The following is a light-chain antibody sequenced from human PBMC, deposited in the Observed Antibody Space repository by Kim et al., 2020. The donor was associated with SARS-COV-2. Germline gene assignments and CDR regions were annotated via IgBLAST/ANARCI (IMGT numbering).Light chain of an antibody. J-gene: IGKJ1*01. Sequence: DIQMTQSPSTLSASVGDRVTITCRANQHIDTWLAWFQQKPGKAPKLLVYQSSTLETGVPSRFSGSGSGTEFTLSISSLQPDDFATYYCQQYNNYSGTFGQGTKVEIK. CDR3: QQYNNYSGT. V-gene: IGKV1-5*03. CDR2: QSS. CDR1: QHIDTW.